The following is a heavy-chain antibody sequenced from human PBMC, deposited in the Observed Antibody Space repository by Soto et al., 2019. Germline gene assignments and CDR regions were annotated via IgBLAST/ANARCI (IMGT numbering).Heavy chain of an antibody. CDR2: IYHSGRT. V-gene: IGHV4-30-2*01. CDR1: GASISSGGYS. Sequence: SETLSLTCAVSGASISSGGYSWTWIRQPPGKGLEWIGYIYHSGRTDYNPSLKSRATISEDRPKNQFSLQLSSVTAADTAVYYCVREGCSGGSCFFDYWGQGILVTVSS. D-gene: IGHD2-15*01. CDR3: VREGCSGGSCFFDY. J-gene: IGHJ4*02.